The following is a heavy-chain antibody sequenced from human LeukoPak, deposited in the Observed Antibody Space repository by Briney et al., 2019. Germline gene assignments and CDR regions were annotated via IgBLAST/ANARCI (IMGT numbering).Heavy chain of an antibody. CDR2: IYPSGRT. Sequence: SETLSLTCTVSDDSISSYYWSWIRQPAGKGLEWIGRIYPSGRTNYNPSLKGRVTMSVDTSKNQFSLKLTSVTAADTAVYYCARVSSSWYQDWYFDLWGRGTLVTVSS. CDR3: ARVSSSWYQDWYFDL. CDR1: DDSISSYY. D-gene: IGHD6-13*01. J-gene: IGHJ2*01. V-gene: IGHV4-4*07.